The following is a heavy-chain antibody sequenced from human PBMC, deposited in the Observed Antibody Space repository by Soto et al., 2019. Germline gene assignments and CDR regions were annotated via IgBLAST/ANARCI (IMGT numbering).Heavy chain of an antibody. D-gene: IGHD3-10*01. Sequence: PSETLSLTCTVSGGSISSYYWSWIRQPPGKGLEWIGYIYYSGSTNYNPSLKSRVTISVDTSKNQFSLKLSSVTAADTAVYYCARDSGGGNAFDIWGQGTMVTVS. CDR2: IYYSGST. V-gene: IGHV4-59*01. CDR3: ARDSGGGNAFDI. J-gene: IGHJ3*02. CDR1: GGSISSYY.